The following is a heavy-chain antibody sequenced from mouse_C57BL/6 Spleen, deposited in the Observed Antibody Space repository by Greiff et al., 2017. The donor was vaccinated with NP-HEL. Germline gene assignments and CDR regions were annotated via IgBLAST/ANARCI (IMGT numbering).Heavy chain of an antibody. V-gene: IGHV1-52*01. CDR3: ARGNIGGYFDV. CDR1: GYTFTSYW. Sequence: QVQLQQPGAELVRPGSSVKLSCKASGYTFTSYWMHWVKQRPIQGLEWIGNIDPSDSETHYNQKFKDKATLTVDKSSSTAYMQLSSLTSEDSAVYYCARGNIGGYFDVWGTGTTVTVSS. D-gene: IGHD3-1*01. CDR2: IDPSDSET. J-gene: IGHJ1*03.